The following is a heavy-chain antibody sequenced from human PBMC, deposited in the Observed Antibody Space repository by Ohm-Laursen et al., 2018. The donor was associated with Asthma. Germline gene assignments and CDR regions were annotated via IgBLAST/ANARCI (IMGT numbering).Heavy chain of an antibody. Sequence: GASVKVSCKASGGTFSSYAISWVRQALGQGLEWMGGIIPIFGTANYAQKFQGRVTITADESTSTAYMELSSLRSEDTAVYYCARDRSGAVADAFDIWGQGTMVTVSS. CDR2: IIPIFGTA. V-gene: IGHV1-69*13. J-gene: IGHJ3*02. CDR3: ARDRSGAVADAFDI. CDR1: GGTFSSYA. D-gene: IGHD6-19*01.